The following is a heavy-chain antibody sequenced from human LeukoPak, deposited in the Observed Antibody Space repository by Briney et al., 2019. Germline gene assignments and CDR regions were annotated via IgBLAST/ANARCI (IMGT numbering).Heavy chain of an antibody. J-gene: IGHJ4*02. V-gene: IGHV1-18*01. D-gene: IGHD3-3*01. CDR1: GYTFTSYG. CDR3: ARGSYDFWSGYHNRQFDY. CDR2: ISAYNGNT. Sequence: SVKVSCKTSGYTFTSYGISWVRQAPGQGLEWMGWISAYNGNTNYAQKLQGRVTMTTDTSTSTAYMELRSLRSDETAVYYCARGSYDFWSGYHNRQFDYWAREPWSPSPQ.